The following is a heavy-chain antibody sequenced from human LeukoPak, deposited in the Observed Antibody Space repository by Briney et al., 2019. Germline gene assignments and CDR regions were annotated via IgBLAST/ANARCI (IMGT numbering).Heavy chain of an antibody. V-gene: IGHV3-23*01. CDR3: AKAPLGSNYDSSGWYFFDY. J-gene: IGHJ4*02. D-gene: IGHD3-22*01. CDR1: GFTFSSYA. Sequence: GGSLRLSCTASGFTFSSYAMTWVRQAPGKGLEWVSTISGIGGSTYYADSMKGRFTISRDNSKNTLYLQMNSPRADDTAIYYCAKAPLGSNYDSSGWYFFDYWGQGTLVTVSS. CDR2: ISGIGGST.